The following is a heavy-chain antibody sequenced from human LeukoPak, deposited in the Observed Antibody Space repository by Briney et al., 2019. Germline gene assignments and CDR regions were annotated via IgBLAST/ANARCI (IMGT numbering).Heavy chain of an antibody. CDR1: GFTFSTYW. Sequence: GGSLRLSCAASGFTFSTYWMHWVRQAPGKGLVWVSRINRDGSSTTHADSVKGRFTISGDNAKSTLYLQMNSLRAEDTAVYYCARGGGYSYGYVDYWGQGTLVTVSS. CDR3: ARGGGYSYGYVDY. D-gene: IGHD5-18*01. J-gene: IGHJ4*02. CDR2: INRDGSST. V-gene: IGHV3-74*01.